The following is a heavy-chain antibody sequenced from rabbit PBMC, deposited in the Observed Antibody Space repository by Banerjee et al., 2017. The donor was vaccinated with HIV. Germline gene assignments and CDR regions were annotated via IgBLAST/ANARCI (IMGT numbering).Heavy chain of an antibody. Sequence: QSLEESGGDLVKPGASLTLTCTASGFSFGSSYNMCWVRQAPGKGLEWIACIYAGSSGTTYYASWAKGRFTISKTSSTSVTLQMTSLTAADTATYFCARELVVVLMGLGYYGMDLWGQGTLVTV. D-gene: IGHD8-1*01. V-gene: IGHV1S40*01. CDR3: ARELVVVLMGLGYYGMDL. J-gene: IGHJ6*01. CDR1: GFSFGSSYN. CDR2: IYAGSSGTT.